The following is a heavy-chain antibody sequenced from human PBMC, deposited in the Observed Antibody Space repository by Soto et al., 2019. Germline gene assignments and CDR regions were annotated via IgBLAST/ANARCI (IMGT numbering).Heavy chain of an antibody. V-gene: IGHV4-61*08. CDR3: ARLGAYYQSLYP. CDR1: GGSISSGGYY. Sequence: PSETLSLTCTVSGGSISSGGYYWSWIRQHPGKGLEWIGYIYYGGSTSYNPSLKSRVTISLETSKSQMSLRLTSVTAADTAVYYCARLGAYYQSLYPWGPGTLVTVSS. J-gene: IGHJ5*02. CDR2: IYYGGST. D-gene: IGHD2-21*01.